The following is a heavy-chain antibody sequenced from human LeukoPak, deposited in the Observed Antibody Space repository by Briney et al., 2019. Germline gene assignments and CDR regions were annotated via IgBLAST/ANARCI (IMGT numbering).Heavy chain of an antibody. V-gene: IGHV3-48*03. J-gene: IGHJ4*02. Sequence: PGGSLRLSCAASGFSFSSYEMNWVRQAPGKGLEWVSYIGSGGITIFYADSVRGRFTISRDNAKNSLYLQMNSLRVEDTAVYYCAREPSVFVFDYWGQGTLVTASS. CDR2: IGSGGITI. CDR3: AREPSVFVFDY. CDR1: GFSFSSYE.